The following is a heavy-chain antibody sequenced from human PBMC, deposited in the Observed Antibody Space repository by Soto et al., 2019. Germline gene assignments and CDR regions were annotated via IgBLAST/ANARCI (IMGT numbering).Heavy chain of an antibody. CDR2: TYYSGST. J-gene: IGHJ4*02. V-gene: IGHV4-31*06. CDR1: GGSISSXSYX. D-gene: IGHD2-8*01. CDR3: XAXXGAGLGY. Sequence: QVQLQESGPGLVKPSQTLSLTCTVSGGSISSXSYXWSXXRQXPGRGLEWIGYTYYSGSTYYNPSXKSRVTISVXXXNXXXXLXXXXXXXXXXXXXXXAXXGAGLGYWGQGTLVTVSS.